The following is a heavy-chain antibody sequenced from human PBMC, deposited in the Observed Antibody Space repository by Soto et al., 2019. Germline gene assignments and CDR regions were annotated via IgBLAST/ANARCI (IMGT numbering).Heavy chain of an antibody. Sequence: SETLSLTCAVYGGSFSGYYWSWIRQPPGKGLEWIGEINHSGSTNYNPSLKSRVTISVDTSKNQFSLKLSSVTAADTAVYYCAVGGYSSLDYWGQGTRVTVSS. V-gene: IGHV4-34*01. CDR1: GGSFSGYY. CDR3: AVGGYSSLDY. D-gene: IGHD3-22*01. CDR2: INHSGST. J-gene: IGHJ4*02.